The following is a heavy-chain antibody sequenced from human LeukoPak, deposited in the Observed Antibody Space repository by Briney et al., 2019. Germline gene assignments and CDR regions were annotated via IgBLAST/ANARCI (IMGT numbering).Heavy chain of an antibody. V-gene: IGHV4-38-2*02. CDR2: VYHSGST. Sequence: PSETLSLTCTVSDYAIRSGYYWGWVRQPPRKRLEWLGSVYHSGSTYYNPSFKSRVTISLDTSRKQLSLQLSSVTAADTAVYYCASNILTGYDAFDNWGQGTMVTVSS. CDR1: DYAIRSGYY. D-gene: IGHD3-9*01. CDR3: ASNILTGYDAFDN. J-gene: IGHJ3*02.